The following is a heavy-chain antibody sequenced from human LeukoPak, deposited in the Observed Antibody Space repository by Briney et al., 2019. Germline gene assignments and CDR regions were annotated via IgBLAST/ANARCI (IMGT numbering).Heavy chain of an antibody. CDR2: ISGSGGST. D-gene: IGHD3-22*01. V-gene: IGHV3-23*01. Sequence: GGSLRLSCAASGFTFSSYAMSWVRQAPGKGLEWVSAISGSGGSTYYADSVKGRFTISRDNSKNTPYLQMNSLRAEDTAVYYCAKVTRVYYYDSSGSYFDYWGQGTLVTVSS. CDR3: AKVTRVYYYDSSGSYFDY. J-gene: IGHJ4*02. CDR1: GFTFSSYA.